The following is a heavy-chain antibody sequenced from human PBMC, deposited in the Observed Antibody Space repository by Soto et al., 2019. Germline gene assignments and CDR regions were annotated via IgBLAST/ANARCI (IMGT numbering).Heavy chain of an antibody. CDR1: GASISNYY. D-gene: IGHD1-1*01. CDR3: ARESRSELGTVEY. CDR2: IYASGTT. J-gene: IGHJ4*02. Sequence: SETLSLTCTVSGASISNYYWSWIRQPAGKGLECLGRIYASGTTTYNPSLRSRVTMSVDTSKNQFSLNLNSVTAADTAVYYCARESRSELGTVEYWGQGTMVTVSS. V-gene: IGHV4-4*07.